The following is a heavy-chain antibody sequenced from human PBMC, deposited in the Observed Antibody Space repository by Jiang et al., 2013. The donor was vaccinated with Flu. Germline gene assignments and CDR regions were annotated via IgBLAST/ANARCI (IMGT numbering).Heavy chain of an antibody. V-gene: IGHV1-69*01. CDR1: GGPFFSTYA. CDR2: IIPIFGST. J-gene: IGHJ4*02. D-gene: IGHD2-8*01. CDR3: AKDQLPPYCTNGVCYSY. Sequence: VQLVESGAEVKRPGSSVKVSCKASGGPFFSTYAFNWVRQAPGQGLEWVGGIIPIFGSTNYARKLQARVTITADESTGTAYMELSSLRSEDTAVYYCAKDQLPPYCTNGVCYSYWGQGTLVTVSS.